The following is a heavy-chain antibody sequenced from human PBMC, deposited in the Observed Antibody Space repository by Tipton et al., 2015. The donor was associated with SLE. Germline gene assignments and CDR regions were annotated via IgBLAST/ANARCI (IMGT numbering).Heavy chain of an antibody. J-gene: IGHJ3*02. Sequence: LRLSCAVSGGSISSTNYYWVWIRQTPGKGLEWIGSTPTRGNTYYNPSLRRRVTISLDTSKSQFTLNLDSVTAADSALYYCARRKIAARLRGNPFDIWDQGRVVTVSS. D-gene: IGHD6-6*01. CDR3: ARRKIAARLRGNPFDI. CDR1: GGSISSTNYY. CDR2: TPTRGNT. V-gene: IGHV4-39*06.